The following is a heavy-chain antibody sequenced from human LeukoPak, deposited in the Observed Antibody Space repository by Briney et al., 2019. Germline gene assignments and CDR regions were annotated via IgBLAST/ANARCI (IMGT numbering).Heavy chain of an antibody. CDR1: GFTFSSYA. V-gene: IGHV3-23*01. CDR3: AKDTTVTTEFDP. J-gene: IGHJ5*02. Sequence: GGSLRLSCAASGFTFSSYAMSWVRQAPGKGLEWVSAISGSGAGTYYADSVKGRFTLSRDNSKNTLYLQMNSLRVEDTAVYYCAKDTTVTTEFDPWGQGTLVTVSS. D-gene: IGHD4-17*01. CDR2: ISGSGAGT.